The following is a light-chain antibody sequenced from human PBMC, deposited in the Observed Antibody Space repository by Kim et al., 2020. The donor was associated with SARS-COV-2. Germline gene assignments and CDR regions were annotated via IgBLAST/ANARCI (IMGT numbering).Light chain of an antibody. CDR1: QSIGSY. CDR3: QQTWRT. Sequence: DIQVTQSPSSLSASVGDRVTITCRTSQSIGSYLHWYQDKPGKAPKLLIYASSNLQSGVPSRFSGSGSGTDFTLTISSLQPEDFATYYCQQTWRTFGQGTKVDIK. CDR2: ASS. J-gene: IGKJ1*01. V-gene: IGKV1-39*01.